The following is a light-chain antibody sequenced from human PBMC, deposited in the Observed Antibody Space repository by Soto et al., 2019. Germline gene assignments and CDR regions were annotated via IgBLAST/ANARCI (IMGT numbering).Light chain of an antibody. CDR3: QQYGTSPTT. J-gene: IGKJ1*01. V-gene: IGKV3-20*01. CDR1: QSVSSNY. CDR2: GAS. Sequence: TLSLSPGERATLSCRASQSVSSNYLAWYQQKPGQAPRLLIFGASIRDTGIPDRFSGSGSGTDFTLTINRLEPEDFAVYHCQQYGTSPTTFAQGTKVDIK.